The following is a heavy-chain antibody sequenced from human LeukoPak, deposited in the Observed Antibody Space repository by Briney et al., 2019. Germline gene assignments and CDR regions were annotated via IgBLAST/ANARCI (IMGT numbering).Heavy chain of an antibody. D-gene: IGHD3-10*01. V-gene: IGHV3-11*06. Sequence: GGSLRLSCAASGFIVSGDFMSWVRQAPGKGLEWVSYITGSSSYTNYADSVKGRFTISRDNAEYSLYLQMNSLRAEDTAVYYCARGHYYGSGPYVFWGQGTLVTVSS. CDR1: GFIVSGDF. CDR3: ARGHYYGSGPYVF. CDR2: ITGSSSYT. J-gene: IGHJ4*02.